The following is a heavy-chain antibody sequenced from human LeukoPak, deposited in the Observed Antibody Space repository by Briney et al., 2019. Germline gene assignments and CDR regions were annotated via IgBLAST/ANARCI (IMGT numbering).Heavy chain of an antibody. Sequence: ASVKVSCKASGYTLTSYYMRWVRQAPGQGLEWMGIINPSAGSTSYAQRFQGRVTMTRDTSSSTVYMELSSLRFEDTAIYYCARASSSRGSYSRRGEDYFDYWGQGTLVTVSS. V-gene: IGHV1-46*01. CDR2: INPSAGST. J-gene: IGHJ4*02. CDR1: GYTLTSYY. CDR3: ARASSSRGSYSRRGEDYFDY. D-gene: IGHD1-26*01.